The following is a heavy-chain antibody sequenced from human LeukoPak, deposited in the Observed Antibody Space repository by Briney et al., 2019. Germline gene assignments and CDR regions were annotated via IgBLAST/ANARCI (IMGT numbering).Heavy chain of an antibody. CDR3: ARGTVTRDLDY. J-gene: IGHJ4*02. CDR2: INHSGST. D-gene: IGHD4-17*01. CDR1: GGSFSGYY. Sequence: SETLSLTCAVYGGSFSGYYWSWIRQPPGKGLEWIGEINHSGSTNYNPSLKSRVTISVDTSKNQLSLKLSSVTAADTAVYNCARGTVTRDLDYWGQGTLVTVSS. V-gene: IGHV4-34*01.